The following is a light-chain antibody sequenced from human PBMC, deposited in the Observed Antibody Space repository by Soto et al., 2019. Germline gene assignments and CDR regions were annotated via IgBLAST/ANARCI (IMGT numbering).Light chain of an antibody. CDR2: GAS. J-gene: IGKJ1*01. V-gene: IGKV3-20*01. CDR1: QTVSSAR. CDR3: HQYGSSPWT. Sequence: EIVLTQSPGTLSLSPGERATLSCRASQTVSSARLAWLPQKPGQAPRLLIYGASSRAPGIPDRFSGSGSETDFTLTITRLESEDFAVYSCHQYGSSPWTFGQGTKVEIK.